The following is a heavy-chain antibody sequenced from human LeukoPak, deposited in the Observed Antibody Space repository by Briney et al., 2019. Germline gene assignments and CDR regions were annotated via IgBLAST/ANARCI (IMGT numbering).Heavy chain of an antibody. Sequence: GGSLRLSCAASGLTFSDYYMSWIRQAPGKGLEWVSYISSSGSTIYYADSVKGRFTISRDNAKNSLYLQMNSLRAEDTAVYYCARSPSRSSSWYKVDYYYGMDVWGQGTTVTVSS. CDR1: GLTFSDYY. J-gene: IGHJ6*02. CDR2: ISSSGSTI. CDR3: ARSPSRSSSWYKVDYYYGMDV. V-gene: IGHV3-11*01. D-gene: IGHD6-13*01.